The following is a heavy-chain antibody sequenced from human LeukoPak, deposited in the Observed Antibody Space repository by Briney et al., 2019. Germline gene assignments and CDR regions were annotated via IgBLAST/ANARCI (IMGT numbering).Heavy chain of an antibody. J-gene: IGHJ4*02. V-gene: IGHV1-2*02. CDR2: INPNSGGT. Sequence: ASVKVSCKASGYTFTGYYMHWVRQAPGQGLEWMGWINPNSGGTNYAQKFQGRVTMTRDTSISTAYMELSRLRSDDTAVYYSARASSSWYYFDYWGQGTLVTVSS. D-gene: IGHD6-13*01. CDR1: GYTFTGYY. CDR3: ARASSSWYYFDY.